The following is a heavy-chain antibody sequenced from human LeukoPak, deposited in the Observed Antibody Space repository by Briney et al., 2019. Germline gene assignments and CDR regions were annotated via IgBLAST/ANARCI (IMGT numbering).Heavy chain of an antibody. V-gene: IGHV3-23*01. CDR3: AKGGKWDVTPFDY. Sequence: GGSLRLSCAASGFTFSSSAMSWVRQAPGKGLEWVSAISGSGGSTYHADSVKGRFTISRDNSKNTLYLQMNSLRAEDTAVYYCAKGGKWDVTPFDYWGQGTLVTVSS. CDR2: ISGSGGST. J-gene: IGHJ4*02. CDR1: GFTFSSSA. D-gene: IGHD1-26*01.